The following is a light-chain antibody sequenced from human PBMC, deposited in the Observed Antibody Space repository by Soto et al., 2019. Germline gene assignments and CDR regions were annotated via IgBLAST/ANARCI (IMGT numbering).Light chain of an antibody. CDR1: SSNIGSNY. Sequence: QSVLTQPPSASGTPGQRVTISCSGSSSNIGSNYVYWYQQLPGTAPKLLIYRNNQRPSGVPDRFSGSKSGTSASLAISGLRSEDEADYYCAVWDVSLGEVSGTGTKVTVL. J-gene: IGLJ1*01. CDR2: RNN. V-gene: IGLV1-47*01. CDR3: AVWDVSLGEV.